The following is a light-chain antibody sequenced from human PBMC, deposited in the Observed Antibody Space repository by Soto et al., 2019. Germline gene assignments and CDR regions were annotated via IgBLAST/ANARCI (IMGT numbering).Light chain of an antibody. CDR1: SSDVGSYNL. J-gene: IGLJ1*01. V-gene: IGLV2-23*01. CDR2: EGT. Sequence: QSALTQPASVSGSPGQSITISCTGTSSDVGSYNLASWYQQYPGKAPKLIIYEGTKRPSGVSNRFSGSNSGNTASLTISGLQAEDEADYYCCSYAGDYMFVFGTGTKLTVL. CDR3: CSYAGDYMFV.